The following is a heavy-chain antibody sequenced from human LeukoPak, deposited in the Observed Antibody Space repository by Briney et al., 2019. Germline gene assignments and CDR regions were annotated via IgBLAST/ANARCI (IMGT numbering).Heavy chain of an antibody. Sequence: GGSPTLSCAVSGFILSINYMSWVRQAPGEGLGWVSVIYSGGSRYYADSVKGRFTISRDNSKNTLYLQMNSLRAEDTAVYYCASPYYYGSGSYNLGAFDIWGQGTMVTVSS. CDR2: IYSGGSR. CDR3: ASPYYYGSGSYNLGAFDI. J-gene: IGHJ3*02. D-gene: IGHD3-10*01. CDR1: GFILSINY. V-gene: IGHV3-66*01.